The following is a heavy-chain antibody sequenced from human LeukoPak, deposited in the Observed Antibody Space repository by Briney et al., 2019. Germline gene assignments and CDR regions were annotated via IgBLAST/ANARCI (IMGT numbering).Heavy chain of an antibody. CDR1: GFTFSSYA. Sequence: GGSLRLSCAASGFTFSSYAMHWVRQAPGKGLDYVTGISSNGGSTNYANSVKGRFTISRDNSKSTLYLQMGSLRVEDMAVYYCARDLRGSNAYWGQGTLITVSA. CDR3: ARDLRGSNAY. CDR2: ISSNGGST. D-gene: IGHD1-26*01. V-gene: IGHV3-64*01. J-gene: IGHJ4*02.